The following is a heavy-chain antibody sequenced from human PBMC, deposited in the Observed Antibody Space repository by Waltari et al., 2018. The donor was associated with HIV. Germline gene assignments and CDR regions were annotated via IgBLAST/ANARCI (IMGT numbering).Heavy chain of an antibody. Sequence: EVQLVESGGGLVQPGGSLRLSCAASGFTFSSYWMSWVRQAPGKGWGVVANIKQKGSEKYDVDSVRGRFTISRDNAKNALYLQMNSLRAEDTAVYYCARITIFGVVNDYGMDVWGQGTTVTVSS. D-gene: IGHD3-3*01. V-gene: IGHV3-7*01. CDR1: GFTFSSYW. CDR2: IKQKGSEK. J-gene: IGHJ6*02. CDR3: ARITIFGVVNDYGMDV.